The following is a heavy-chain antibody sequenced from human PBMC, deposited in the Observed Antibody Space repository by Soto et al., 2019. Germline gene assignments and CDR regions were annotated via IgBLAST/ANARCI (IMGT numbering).Heavy chain of an antibody. Sequence: PSQTLSLTCAISGDSVSSNSAAWNWIRQSPSRGLEWLGRTYYRSKWYNDYAVSVKSRITINPDTSKNQFSLQLNSVTPEDTAVYYCARVLTEEIKRSMTTQFDPWGQGTLVTVSS. CDR2: TYYRSKWYN. D-gene: IGHD4-4*01. CDR3: ARVLTEEIKRSMTTQFDP. CDR1: GDSVSSNSAA. V-gene: IGHV6-1*01. J-gene: IGHJ5*02.